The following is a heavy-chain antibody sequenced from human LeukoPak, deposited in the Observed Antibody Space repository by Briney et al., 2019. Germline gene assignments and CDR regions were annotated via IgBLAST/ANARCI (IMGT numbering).Heavy chain of an antibody. CDR3: AKDRSSGWRGGYCFDY. J-gene: IGHJ4*02. CDR1: GFVFGNFD. V-gene: IGHV3-30*02. D-gene: IGHD6-19*01. Sequence: GGSLRLSCAASGFVFGNFDMHWVRQAPGKGLEWVAFINYDGINEYYADFVKGRFTISRGNSRNTLCLQMNSLTTEDTAVYFCAKDRSSGWRGGYCFDYWGQGSLVTVSS. CDR2: INYDGINE.